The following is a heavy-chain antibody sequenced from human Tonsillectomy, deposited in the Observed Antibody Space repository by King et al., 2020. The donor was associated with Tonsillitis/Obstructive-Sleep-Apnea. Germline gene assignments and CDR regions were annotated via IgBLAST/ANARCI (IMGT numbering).Heavy chain of an antibody. CDR1: GGSFSGYY. Sequence: VQLQQWGAGLLKPSETLSLTCAVYGGSFSGYYWNWIRQPPGKGLEWIGEINHSGSTNYNPSLKSRVTMSVDTSKNQFSLKVNSVTAAATALYYCARDEWPQGFDPWGQGTLVTVSS. CDR3: ARDEWPQGFDP. D-gene: IGHD3-3*01. J-gene: IGHJ5*02. V-gene: IGHV4-34*01. CDR2: INHSGST.